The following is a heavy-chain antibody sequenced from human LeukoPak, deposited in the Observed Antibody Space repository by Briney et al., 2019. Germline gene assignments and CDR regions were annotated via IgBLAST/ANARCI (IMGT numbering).Heavy chain of an antibody. J-gene: IGHJ4*02. CDR3: ARDCEGWRIQLWAVDY. Sequence: GGSLRLSCAASGFTFSRYSMNWVRQAPGKGLEWVANIKQDGSEKYYVDSVKGRFTISRDNAKNSLYLQMNSLRAEDTAVYYCARDCEGWRIQLWAVDYWGQGTLVTVSS. CDR1: GFTFSRYS. V-gene: IGHV3-7*01. D-gene: IGHD5-18*01. CDR2: IKQDGSEK.